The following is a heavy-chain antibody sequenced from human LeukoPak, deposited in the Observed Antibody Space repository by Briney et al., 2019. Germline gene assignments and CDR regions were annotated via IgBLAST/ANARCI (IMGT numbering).Heavy chain of an antibody. CDR3: ALYYDSSGYETMNAFDI. Sequence: GGSLRLSCAASGFTFSSYGMRWVRQAPGKGLEWEAVISYDGSNKYYADSVKGRFTISRDNSKNTLYLQMNSLRAEDTAVYYCALYYDSSGYETMNAFDIWGQGTMVTVSS. D-gene: IGHD3-22*01. J-gene: IGHJ3*02. CDR2: ISYDGSNK. CDR1: GFTFSSYG. V-gene: IGHV3-30*03.